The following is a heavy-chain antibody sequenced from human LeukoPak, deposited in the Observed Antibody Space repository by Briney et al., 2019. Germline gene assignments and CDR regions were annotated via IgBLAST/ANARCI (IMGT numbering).Heavy chain of an antibody. D-gene: IGHD5-18*01. J-gene: IGHJ4*02. Sequence: GSLRLSCVASRFTFRSYSMNWVRQAPGKGLEWVSYISSSSNTIYYADSVKGRFTISRDNAKNSLYLQMNSLRAEDTAVYYCARGNSHGPGDFDSWGQGTLVTVSS. CDR1: RFTFRSYS. V-gene: IGHV3-48*01. CDR2: ISSSSNTI. CDR3: ARGNSHGPGDFDS.